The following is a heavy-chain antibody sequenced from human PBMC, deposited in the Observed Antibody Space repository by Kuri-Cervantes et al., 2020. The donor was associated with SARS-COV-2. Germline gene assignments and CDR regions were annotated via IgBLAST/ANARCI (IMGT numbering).Heavy chain of an antibody. Sequence: GESLKISCTASGFTFSSHCMSWVRQAPGKGLEWVANIKQDGSEKYYVDSVKGRFTISRDNAKNSLYLQMNSLRAEDTAVYYCARARRGDIVVVPAAIASQVHPGNWYFDLWGRGTLVTVSS. CDR2: IKQDGSEK. J-gene: IGHJ2*01. CDR1: GFTFSSHC. CDR3: ARARRGDIVVVPAAIASQVHPGNWYFDL. V-gene: IGHV3-7*01. D-gene: IGHD2-2*02.